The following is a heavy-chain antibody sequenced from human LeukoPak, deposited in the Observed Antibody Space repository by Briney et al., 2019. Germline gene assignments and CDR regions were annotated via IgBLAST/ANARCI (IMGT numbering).Heavy chain of an antibody. CDR3: ARARDGSYDY. CDR1: GFTFTSTS. V-gene: IGHV3-48*02. Sequence: GGSLRLSCAASGFTFTSTSMNWVRQAPGKGLEWISYISSSSRTVHYADSVKGRFTISRDNAKNSLYLQMNSLRDKDTAVYYCARARDGSYDYWGQGTLVTVSS. J-gene: IGHJ4*02. CDR2: ISSSSRTV. D-gene: IGHD1-26*01.